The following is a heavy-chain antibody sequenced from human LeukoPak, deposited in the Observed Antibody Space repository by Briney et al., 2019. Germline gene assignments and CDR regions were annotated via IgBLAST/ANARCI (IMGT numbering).Heavy chain of an antibody. CDR2: VSGGGGST. V-gene: IGHV3-23*01. Sequence: ESGGSLRLXCAASGFTFTNFGMSWVRQAPGKGLESVSAVSGGGGSTFYADSVKGRFTISRDNSKNTVYLQMNSLRAEDTAVYYCAKEKNSGYYYHFDYWGQGTLVTVSS. D-gene: IGHD3-22*01. CDR3: AKEKNSGYYYHFDY. J-gene: IGHJ4*02. CDR1: GFTFTNFG.